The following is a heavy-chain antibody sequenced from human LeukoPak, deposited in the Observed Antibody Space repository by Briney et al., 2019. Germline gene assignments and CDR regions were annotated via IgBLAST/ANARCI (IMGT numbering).Heavy chain of an antibody. J-gene: IGHJ1*01. V-gene: IGHV3-7*01. CDR1: GFTFSSYW. CDR3: ARVMRRWLSVVITTLYFQH. Sequence: PGGSLRLSCAASGFTFSSYWMSWVRQAPGKGLEWVANIKQDGSEKYYVDSVKGRSTISRDNAKNSLYLQMNSLRAEDTAVYYCARVMRRWLSVVITTLYFQHWGQGTLVTVSS. CDR2: IKQDGSEK. D-gene: IGHD3-22*01.